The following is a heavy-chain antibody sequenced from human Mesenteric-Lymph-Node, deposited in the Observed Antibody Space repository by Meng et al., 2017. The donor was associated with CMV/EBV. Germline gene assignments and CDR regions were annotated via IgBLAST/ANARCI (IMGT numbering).Heavy chain of an antibody. CDR2: IKQDGSEK. CDR3: ARDQNDFWSGYFSPPGY. J-gene: IGHJ4*02. D-gene: IGHD3-3*01. Sequence: GESLKISCAASGFTFSSYWMSWVRQAPGKGLEWVANIKQDGSEKYYVDSVKGRFTISRDNAKNSLYLQMNSLRAEDTAVYYCARDQNDFWSGYFSPPGYWGQGTLVTVSS. CDR1: GFTFSSYW. V-gene: IGHV3-7*01.